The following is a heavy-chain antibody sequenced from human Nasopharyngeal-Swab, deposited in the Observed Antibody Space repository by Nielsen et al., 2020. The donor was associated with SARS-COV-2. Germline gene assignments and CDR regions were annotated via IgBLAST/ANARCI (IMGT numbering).Heavy chain of an antibody. Sequence: GSLRLSCAASGFTFSSYWMHWVRQAPGKGLVWVSRINSEGSSTSYADSVKGRFTISRDNTKNTLYLQMNSLRAEDTAVYYCARDSPWQELDYWGQGTLVTVSS. V-gene: IGHV3-74*01. J-gene: IGHJ4*02. CDR1: GFTFSSYW. CDR3: ARDSPWQELDY. CDR2: INSEGSST. D-gene: IGHD1-1*01.